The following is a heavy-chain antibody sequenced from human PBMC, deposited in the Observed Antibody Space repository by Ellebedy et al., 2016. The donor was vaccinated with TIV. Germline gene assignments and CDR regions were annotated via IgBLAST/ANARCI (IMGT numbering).Heavy chain of an antibody. J-gene: IGHJ4*02. D-gene: IGHD3-10*01. CDR3: AKDLRGGGLDY. CDR1: GFIFSTCT. V-gene: IGHV3-23*01. Sequence: GGSLRLSXGASGFIFSTCTMSWVRQAPGKGLEWVSAIEGRGETHYADSVKGRFTISRDNSKNTLYLQTDSPRADDTAIYYGAKDLRGGGLDYWGQGALVIVSS. CDR2: IEGRGET.